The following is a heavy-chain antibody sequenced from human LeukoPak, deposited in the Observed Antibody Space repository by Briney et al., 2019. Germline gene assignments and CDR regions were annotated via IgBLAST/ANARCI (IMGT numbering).Heavy chain of an antibody. CDR3: ARDQNTCYDFWSGPNWFDP. D-gene: IGHD3-3*01. CDR1: GGTFSSYT. CDR2: IIPILGIA. V-gene: IGHV1-69*04. J-gene: IGHJ5*02. Sequence: GSSVKVSCKASGGTFSSYTISWVRQAPGQGLEWMGRIIPILGIANYAQKFQGRVTITADKSTSTAYMELSSLRSEDTAVYYCARDQNTCYDFWSGPNWFDPWGQGTLVTVSS.